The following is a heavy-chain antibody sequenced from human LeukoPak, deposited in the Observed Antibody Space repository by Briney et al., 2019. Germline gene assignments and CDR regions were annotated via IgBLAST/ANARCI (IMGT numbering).Heavy chain of an antibody. CDR2: ISGGGYNT. CDR1: GITLSNYA. J-gene: IGHJ4*02. Sequence: GGSLRLSCAASGITLSNYAFTWVRQAPGKGLEWVSSISGGGYNTYYADNVKGRFTISRDNSRNMLYLQMDSLGAEDTAVYCCARDVSHGSSGYCADWGQGTLVTVSS. D-gene: IGHD3-22*01. CDR3: ARDVSHGSSGYCAD. V-gene: IGHV3-23*01.